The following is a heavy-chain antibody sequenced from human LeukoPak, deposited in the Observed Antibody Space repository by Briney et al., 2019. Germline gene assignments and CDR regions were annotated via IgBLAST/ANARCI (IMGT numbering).Heavy chain of an antibody. CDR1: GYSFTSYW. CDR2: IYPGDSET. Sequence: GESLKISCKGSGYSFTSYWIGWVRHMPGKSLEWMGIIYPGDSETRYSPSFQGQVTISADKSISTAYLQWSSLKASDTAISYCARRVVAAVDYWGQGTLVTVSS. J-gene: IGHJ4*02. V-gene: IGHV5-51*01. D-gene: IGHD6-13*01. CDR3: ARRVVAAVDY.